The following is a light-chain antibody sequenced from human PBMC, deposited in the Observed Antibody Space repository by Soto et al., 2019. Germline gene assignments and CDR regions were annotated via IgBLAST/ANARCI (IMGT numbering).Light chain of an antibody. V-gene: IGKV1-6*01. Sequence: TQSPFSLSACVGEKFIITCRASRDVGSDVSWYQQKPGQAPKLVIYAASNLYTGVPSRFSGRRSGTEFTLTISSLQPEDFASYYCLQDYGDSWTFGQGTKVDIK. CDR3: LQDYGDSWT. J-gene: IGKJ1*01. CDR1: RDVGSD. CDR2: AAS.